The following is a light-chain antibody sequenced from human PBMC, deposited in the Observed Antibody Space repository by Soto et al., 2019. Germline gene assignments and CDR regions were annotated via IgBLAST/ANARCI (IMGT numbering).Light chain of an antibody. V-gene: IGKV3-15*01. CDR1: ESVHSN. CDR3: QHYSNWPPT. CDR2: YAS. Sequence: EMVMTQSPATLSVSPGERVTLSCRASESVHSNLAWYQQKPGQGPSLLIYYASTRVTGVPDRFSGSGSGTEFNLTRSSLQYEDFGVYYCQHYSNWPPTFGPGTKVEIK. J-gene: IGKJ3*01.